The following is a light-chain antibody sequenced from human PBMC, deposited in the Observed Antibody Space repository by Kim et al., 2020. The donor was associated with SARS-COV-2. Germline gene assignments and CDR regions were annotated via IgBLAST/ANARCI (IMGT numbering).Light chain of an antibody. CDR1: QSVSSN. Sequence: PGERATLSCRASQSVSSNLAWYQQKPGQAPRLLIYGASTRATGIPARFSGSGSGTEFTLTISSLQSEDFAVYYCQQYNNWPPITFGQGTRLEIK. V-gene: IGKV3-15*01. J-gene: IGKJ5*01. CDR3: QQYNNWPPIT. CDR2: GAS.